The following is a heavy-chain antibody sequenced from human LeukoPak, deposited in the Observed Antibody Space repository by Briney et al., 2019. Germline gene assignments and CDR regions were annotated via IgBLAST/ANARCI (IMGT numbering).Heavy chain of an antibody. CDR3: ARVWSSYYYYYMGV. CDR2: IYYSGST. V-gene: IGHV4-59*01. D-gene: IGHD3-3*01. Sequence: SETLSLTCTVSGGSISSYYWSWIRRPPGKGLEWIGYIYYSGSTNYNPSLKSRVTISVDTSKNQFSLKLSSVTAADTAVYYCARVWSSYYYYYMGVWGKGTTVTISS. CDR1: GGSISSYY. J-gene: IGHJ6*03.